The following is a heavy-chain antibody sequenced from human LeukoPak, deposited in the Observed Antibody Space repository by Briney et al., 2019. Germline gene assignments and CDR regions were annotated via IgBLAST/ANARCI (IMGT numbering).Heavy chain of an antibody. V-gene: IGHV4-59*01. CDR2: ISYSGYT. Sequence: SEALSLTCTVSGASIRSYYWSWIRQAPGKGLEWVGFISYSGYTSYSPSLKSRVAISVDTSKSQFSLRLTSMTVADTAIYYCARGRNDNGGMFFDSWAQGTLVTVSS. CDR1: GASIRSYY. D-gene: IGHD4-23*01. J-gene: IGHJ4*02. CDR3: ARGRNDNGGMFFDS.